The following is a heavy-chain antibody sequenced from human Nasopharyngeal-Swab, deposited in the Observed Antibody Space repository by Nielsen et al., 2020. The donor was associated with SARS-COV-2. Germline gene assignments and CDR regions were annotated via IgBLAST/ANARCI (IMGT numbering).Heavy chain of an antibody. D-gene: IGHD3-16*02. CDR3: ARAYDYVWGSYRYKPDAFDI. Sequence: SETLSLTCTVSGGSISSYYWSWIRQPPGKGLEWIGYIYYSGSTNYNPSLKSRVTISVDTPKNQFSLKLSSVTAADTAVYYCARAYDYVWGSYRYKPDAFDIWGQGTMVTVSS. J-gene: IGHJ3*02. V-gene: IGHV4-59*13. CDR2: IYYSGST. CDR1: GGSISSYY.